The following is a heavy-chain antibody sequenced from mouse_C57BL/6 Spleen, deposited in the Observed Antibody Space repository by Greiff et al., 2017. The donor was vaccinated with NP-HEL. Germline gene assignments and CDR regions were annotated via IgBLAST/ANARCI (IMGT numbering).Heavy chain of an antibody. V-gene: IGHV1-80*01. CDR2: IYPGDGDT. D-gene: IGHD1-1*01. Sequence: QVHVKQSGAELVKPGASVKISCKASGYAFSSYWMNWVKQRPGKGLEWIGQIYPGDGDTNYNGKFKGKATLTADKSSSTAYMQLSSLTSEDSAVYVCARSRVTTVGDYWGQGTSVTVSS. CDR1: GYAFSSYW. J-gene: IGHJ4*01. CDR3: ARSRVTTVGDY.